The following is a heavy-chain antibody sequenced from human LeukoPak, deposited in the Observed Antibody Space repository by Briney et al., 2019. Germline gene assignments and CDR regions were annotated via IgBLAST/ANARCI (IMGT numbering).Heavy chain of an antibody. Sequence: SETLSLTCSVYGGSFSGYYWSWIRQPPGKGLEWIGEINHSGSTNYNPSLKSRVTISVDTSKNQFSLKLSSVTAADTAVYYCARGMERLRWYPGYWGQGTLVTVSS. CDR1: GGSFSGYY. J-gene: IGHJ4*02. CDR2: INHSGST. CDR3: ARGMERLRWYPGY. D-gene: IGHD4-23*01. V-gene: IGHV4-34*01.